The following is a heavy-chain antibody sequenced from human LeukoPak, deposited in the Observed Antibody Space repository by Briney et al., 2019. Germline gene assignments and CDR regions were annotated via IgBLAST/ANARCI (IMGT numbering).Heavy chain of an antibody. CDR1: GFTSDDYA. D-gene: IGHD6-19*01. Sequence: PGGSLRLSCAASGFTSDDYAMHWVRQAPGKGLEWVSGLSWNGATVGYADSVKGRFTISRDNAKNSLYLQMHSLRAEDTAVYYCARGQWLPIDAFDIWGQGTMVTVSS. V-gene: IGHV3-9*02. CDR3: ARGQWLPIDAFDI. J-gene: IGHJ3*02. CDR2: LSWNGATV.